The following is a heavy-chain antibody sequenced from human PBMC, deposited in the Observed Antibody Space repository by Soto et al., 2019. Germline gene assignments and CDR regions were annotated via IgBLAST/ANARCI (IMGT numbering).Heavy chain of an antibody. D-gene: IGHD3-22*01. CDR1: GGTFSSYA. J-gene: IGHJ4*02. CDR3: ARGRHYYDSSGYYYFDY. Sequence: SVKVSCKASGGTFSSYAISWVRQAPGQGLEWMGGIIPIFGTANYAQKFQGRVTITADESTSTAYMELSSLRSEDTAVYYCARGRHYYDSSGYYYFDYWGQGTLVTVSS. CDR2: IIPIFGTA. V-gene: IGHV1-69*13.